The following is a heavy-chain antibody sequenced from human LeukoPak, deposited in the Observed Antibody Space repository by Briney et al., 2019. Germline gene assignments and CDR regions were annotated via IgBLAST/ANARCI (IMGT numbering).Heavy chain of an antibody. CDR1: GGSISSSGCY. Sequence: SETLSLTCTVSGGSISSSGCYWSWIRQPPGKGLEWIGEINHSGSTNYNPSLKSRVTISVDTSKNQFSLKLSSVTAADTAVYYCARSGEVRVYYYYYYYMDVWGKGTTVTISS. CDR3: ARSGEVRVYYYYYYYMDV. D-gene: IGHD3-10*01. CDR2: INHSGST. V-gene: IGHV4-39*07. J-gene: IGHJ6*03.